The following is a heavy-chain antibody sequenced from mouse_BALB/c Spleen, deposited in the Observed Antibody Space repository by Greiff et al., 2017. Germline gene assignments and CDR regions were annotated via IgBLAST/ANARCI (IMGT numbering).Heavy chain of an antibody. CDR2: IYPGDGDT. Sequence: QVQLQQSEAELVRPGSSVKISCKASGYAFSSYWMNWVKQRPGQGLEWIGQIYPGDGDTNYNGKFKGKATLTADKSSSTAYMQLSSLTSEDSAVYFCARWGGNYFDYWGQGTTLTVSS. J-gene: IGHJ2*01. CDR3: ARWGGNYFDY. V-gene: IGHV1-80*01. CDR1: GYAFSSYW.